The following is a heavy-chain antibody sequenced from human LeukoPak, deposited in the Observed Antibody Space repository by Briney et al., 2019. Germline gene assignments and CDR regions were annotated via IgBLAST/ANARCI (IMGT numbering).Heavy chain of an antibody. Sequence: SVKVSCKASGYTFTSYAISWVRQAPGQGLEWMGGIIPIFGTANYAQKFQGRVTITADESTSTAYMELSSLRSEDTAVYYCASDRSPTLQMRYNWFDPWGQGTLVTVSS. V-gene: IGHV1-69*13. D-gene: IGHD4-11*01. CDR2: IIPIFGTA. CDR1: GYTFTSYA. CDR3: ASDRSPTLQMRYNWFDP. J-gene: IGHJ5*02.